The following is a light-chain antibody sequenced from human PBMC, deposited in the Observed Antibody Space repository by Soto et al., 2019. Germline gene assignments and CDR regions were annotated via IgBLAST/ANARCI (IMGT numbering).Light chain of an antibody. CDR1: SSNIGSNY. CDR2: AND. Sequence: QSVLTQPPSASGTPGQRVIISCSGRSSNIGSNYVYWFQHLPGTAPKLLIYANDQRPSGVPDRFSGSKSGTSASLALSGLRSEDEADYYCAAWDDSLGGSWVFGGGTKLTVL. J-gene: IGLJ3*02. V-gene: IGLV1-47*02. CDR3: AAWDDSLGGSWV.